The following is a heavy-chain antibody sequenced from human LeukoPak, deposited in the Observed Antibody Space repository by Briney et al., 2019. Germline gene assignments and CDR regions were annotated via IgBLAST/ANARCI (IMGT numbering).Heavy chain of an antibody. V-gene: IGHV3-23*01. CDR2: ISGSGGST. CDR1: GFTFSSYA. J-gene: IGHJ4*02. D-gene: IGHD6-13*01. Sequence: GGSLRLSCAASGFTFSSYAMSWVRQAPGKGLEWVSAISGSGGSTYYADTVKGRFTISRDNSKNTLHLQMNSLRAEDTAVYYCAKDRWAAAGGGFDYWGQGTLVTVSS. CDR3: AKDRWAAAGGGFDY.